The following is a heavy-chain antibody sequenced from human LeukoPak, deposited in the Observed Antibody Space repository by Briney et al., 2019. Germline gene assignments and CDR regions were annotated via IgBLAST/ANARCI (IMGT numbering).Heavy chain of an antibody. CDR1: GFTFTSSA. V-gene: IGHV1-58*02. D-gene: IGHD2-15*01. CDR2: IVVGSGNT. J-gene: IGHJ4*02. Sequence: SVKVSCKASGFTFTSSAMQWVRQARGQRLEWIGWIVVGSGNTNYAQKFQGRVTITRDMSTSTAYMELSSLRSEDTAVYYCAADTAPYCSGGSCHVGWGQGTLVTVSS. CDR3: AADTAPYCSGGSCHVG.